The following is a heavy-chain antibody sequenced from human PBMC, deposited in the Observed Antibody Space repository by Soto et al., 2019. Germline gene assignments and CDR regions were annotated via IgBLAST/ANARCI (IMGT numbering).Heavy chain of an antibody. CDR2: IRSKAYGGTT. D-gene: IGHD3-10*01. Sequence: GSLRLSCTASGFTFGDYAMSWFRQAPGKGLEWVGFIRSKAYGGTTEYAASVKGRFTISRDDSKSIAYLQMNSLKTEDTAVYYCTNRIGGGYDAFDIWGQGTMVTVSS. J-gene: IGHJ3*02. CDR3: TNRIGGGYDAFDI. CDR1: GFTFGDYA. V-gene: IGHV3-49*03.